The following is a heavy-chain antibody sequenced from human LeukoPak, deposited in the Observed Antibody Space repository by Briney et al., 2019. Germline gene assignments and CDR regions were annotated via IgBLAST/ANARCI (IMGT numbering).Heavy chain of an antibody. CDR3: AREYCSSTSCSTYYDFWSGYPNYNWFDP. V-gene: IGHV4-4*07. D-gene: IGHD3-3*01. J-gene: IGHJ5*02. Sequence: SETLSLTCTVSGGSISSYYWSWIRQPAGKGLEWIGRIYTSGSTNYNPSLKSRVTMSVDTSKNQFPLKLSSVTAADTAVYYCAREYCSSTSCSTYYDFWSGYPNYNWFDPWGQGTLVTVSS. CDR2: IYTSGST. CDR1: GGSISSYY.